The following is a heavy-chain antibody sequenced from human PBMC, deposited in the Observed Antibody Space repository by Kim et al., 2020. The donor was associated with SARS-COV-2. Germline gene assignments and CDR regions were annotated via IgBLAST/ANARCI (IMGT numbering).Heavy chain of an antibody. CDR2: ISSSGSNI. V-gene: IGHV3-11*04. D-gene: IGHD2-15*01. Sequence: GGSLRLSCAASGFTFSDYYMSWIRQAPGKGLEWVSYISSSGSNIYYADSVKGRFTISRDNAKNSLYLQMNSLRAEDTAVYYCAREVVRWDPNYYYYRMDVWGQGTTVTVSS. J-gene: IGHJ6*02. CDR1: GFTFSDYY. CDR3: AREVVRWDPNYYYYRMDV.